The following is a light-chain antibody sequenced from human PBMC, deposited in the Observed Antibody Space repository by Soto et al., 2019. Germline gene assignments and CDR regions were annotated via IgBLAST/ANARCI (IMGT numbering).Light chain of an antibody. J-gene: IGKJ5*01. V-gene: IGKV1-27*01. CDR1: VPISNY. CDR3: QQSYSSSPIT. CDR2: AAS. Sequence: DIQMTQSPSSLSASVGDRVTITCRASVPISNYLAWYQQKPGKIPNLLIYAASTLQAGVPSRFSGSGSGTDFTLTINSPRPEDFASYYCQQSYSSSPITFGPGTRLEIK.